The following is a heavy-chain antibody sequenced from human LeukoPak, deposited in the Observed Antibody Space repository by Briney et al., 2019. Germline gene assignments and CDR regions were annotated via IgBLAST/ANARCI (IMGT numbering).Heavy chain of an antibody. CDR3: AREVTVTTLNDAFDI. D-gene: IGHD4-17*01. CDR2: IYYSGST. CDR1: GYSISSGYY. Sequence: SETLSLTCTVSGYSISSGYYWGWIRQPPGKGLEWIGYIYYSGSTYYNPSLKSRVTISVDTSKNQFSLKLSSVTAADTAVYYCAREVTVTTLNDAFDIWGQGTMVTVSP. V-gene: IGHV4-38-2*02. J-gene: IGHJ3*02.